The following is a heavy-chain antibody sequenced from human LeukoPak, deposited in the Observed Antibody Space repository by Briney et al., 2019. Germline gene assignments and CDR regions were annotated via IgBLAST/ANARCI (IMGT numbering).Heavy chain of an antibody. CDR3: ASAGYGDYALDY. CDR2: IYHTGST. Sequence: SETLSLTCAVSGGSISSSGYSWSWLRQPPGMGLEWIGYIYHTGSTYYNPSLKSRVTISLDRSKNQFSLKLSSVTAADTAVYYCASAGYGDYALDYWGQGTLVTVSS. J-gene: IGHJ4*02. CDR1: GGSISSSGYS. D-gene: IGHD4-17*01. V-gene: IGHV4-30-2*01.